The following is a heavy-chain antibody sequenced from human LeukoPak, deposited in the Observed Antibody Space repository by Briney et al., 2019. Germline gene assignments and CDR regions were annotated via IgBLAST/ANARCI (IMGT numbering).Heavy chain of an antibody. J-gene: IGHJ3*02. Sequence: GGSLRLSCVVSGFTFTNDYMSWVRQAPGKGLEWVAFINRDGTETHYVDSVKGRFTISRDNAKNSLYLRMNSLRAEDTAVYYCARDLVSEYSSPDAFDIWGQGTMVTVSS. CDR2: INRDGTET. V-gene: IGHV3-7*01. CDR3: ARDLVSEYSSPDAFDI. D-gene: IGHD6-6*01. CDR1: GFTFTNDY.